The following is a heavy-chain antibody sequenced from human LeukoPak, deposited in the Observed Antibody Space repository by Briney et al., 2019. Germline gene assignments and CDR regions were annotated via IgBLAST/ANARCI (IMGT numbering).Heavy chain of an antibody. J-gene: IGHJ3*02. D-gene: IGHD2-8*01. V-gene: IGHV6-1*01. Sequence: SQTLALTCAISGDSVSRNSAAWNWISQSPSRGLEWLGRTYYRSKWYNDYAVYVKSRITINQDPSKNQFSLELNSVTPDDTAVYYCAREMVDAFDIWGQGTLVIVSS. CDR1: GDSVSRNSAA. CDR2: TYYRSKWYN. CDR3: AREMVDAFDI.